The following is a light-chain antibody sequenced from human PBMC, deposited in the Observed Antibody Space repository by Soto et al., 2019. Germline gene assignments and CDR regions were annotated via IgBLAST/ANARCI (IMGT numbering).Light chain of an antibody. CDR1: SSDVGGYNY. V-gene: IGLV2-14*01. CDR3: SSYSTTTTPQWV. Sequence: QSALTQPPSASGSPGQSVTISCTGTSSDVGGYNYVSWYQQHPGKAPKLMIYEVSDRPSGVSTRFSASKSGNTASLTISGLQAEDEADYYCSSYSTTTTPQWVFGGGTKVTVL. J-gene: IGLJ3*02. CDR2: EVS.